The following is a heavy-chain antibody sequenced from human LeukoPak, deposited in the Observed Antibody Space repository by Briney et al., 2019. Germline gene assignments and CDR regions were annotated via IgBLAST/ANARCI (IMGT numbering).Heavy chain of an antibody. J-gene: IGHJ6*02. CDR1: GYTFTGYY. Sequence: ASVKVSCKASGYTFTGYYMHWVQQAPGQGLEWMGWINPNSGGTNYAQKFQGWVTMTRDTSISTAYMELSRLRSDDTAVYYCARGGVGIVGATGYCYYYGMDVWGQGTTVTVSS. V-gene: IGHV1-2*04. CDR3: ARGGVGIVGATGYCYYYGMDV. CDR2: INPNSGGT. D-gene: IGHD1-26*01.